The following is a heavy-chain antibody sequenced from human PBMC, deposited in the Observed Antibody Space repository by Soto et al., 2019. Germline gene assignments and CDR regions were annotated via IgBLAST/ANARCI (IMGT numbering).Heavy chain of an antibody. Sequence: PGESLKISCKGSGYSFTSYWIGWVRQMPGKGLEWMGIIYPGDSDTRYSPSFQGQVTISADKSISTAYLQWSSLKASDTAMYYCARHITYYYDSSGSTSFDYWGQGTLVTVSS. D-gene: IGHD3-22*01. CDR3: ARHITYYYDSSGSTSFDY. CDR2: IYPGDSDT. V-gene: IGHV5-51*01. CDR1: GYSFTSYW. J-gene: IGHJ4*02.